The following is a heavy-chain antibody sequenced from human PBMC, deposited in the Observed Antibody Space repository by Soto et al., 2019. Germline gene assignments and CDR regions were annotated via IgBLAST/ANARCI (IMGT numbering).Heavy chain of an antibody. V-gene: IGHV3-21*01. CDR2: ISSSSYI. Sequence: GGSLRLSCAASGFTFSSYSMNWVRQAPGKGLEWVSSISSSSYIYYADSVKGRFTISRDNAKNSLYLQMNSLRAEDTAVYYCARVSVAGHFDYWGQGTLVTVSS. CDR3: ARVSVAGHFDY. J-gene: IGHJ4*02. D-gene: IGHD6-19*01. CDR1: GFTFSSYS.